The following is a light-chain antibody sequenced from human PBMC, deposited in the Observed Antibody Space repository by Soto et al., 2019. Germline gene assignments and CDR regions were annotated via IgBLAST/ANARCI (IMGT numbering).Light chain of an antibody. CDR3: QQHGQWPIT. V-gene: IGKV1-39*01. CDR1: QSISSY. Sequence: DIQMTQSPSTLSASVGDRVTITCRASQSISSYLNWYQQKPGKVPKLLIYDASSLESGVPSRFSGSGSGTEFTLTISSLQPEDFATYYCQQHGQWPITFGQGTRLEI. CDR2: DAS. J-gene: IGKJ5*01.